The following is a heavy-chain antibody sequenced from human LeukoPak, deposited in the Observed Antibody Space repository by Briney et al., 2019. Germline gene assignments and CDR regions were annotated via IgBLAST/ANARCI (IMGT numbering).Heavy chain of an antibody. Sequence: GGSLRLSCAASGFTFTSYAMSWVRQAPGKGLEWVANIKQDGSEKYYVDSVKGRFTISRDNAKNSLYLQMNSLRAEDTAVYYCARVIVTKTNWFDPWGQGTLVTVSS. CDR3: ARVIVTKTNWFDP. J-gene: IGHJ5*02. CDR1: GFTFTSYA. CDR2: IKQDGSEK. V-gene: IGHV3-7*01. D-gene: IGHD1-26*01.